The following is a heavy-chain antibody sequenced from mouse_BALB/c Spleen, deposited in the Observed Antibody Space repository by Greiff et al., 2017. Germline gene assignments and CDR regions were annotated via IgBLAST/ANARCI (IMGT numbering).Heavy chain of an antibody. J-gene: IGHJ3*01. Sequence: VQLQQSGPGLVKPSQSLSLTCTVTGYSITSDYAWNWIRQFPGNKLEWMGYISYSGSTSYNPSLKSRISITRDTSKNQFFLQLNSVTTEDTATYYCARFSYYGSGFAYWGQGTLVTVSA. CDR2: ISYSGST. CDR3: ARFSYYGSGFAY. D-gene: IGHD1-1*01. CDR1: GYSITSDYA. V-gene: IGHV3-2*02.